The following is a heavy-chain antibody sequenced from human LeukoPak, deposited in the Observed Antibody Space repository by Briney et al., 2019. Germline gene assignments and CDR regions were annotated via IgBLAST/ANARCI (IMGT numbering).Heavy chain of an antibody. CDR2: INPNSGGT. D-gene: IGHD6-19*01. CDR3: ARGEYSSGWYSGY. Sequence: GASVKVSCKASGYTFTGYYMHWVRQAPGQGLEWMGWINPNSGGTNYAQKFQGRVTMTRDTSISTAYMELSRLRSDDTAVCYCARGEYSSGWYSGYWGQGTLVTVSS. J-gene: IGHJ4*02. V-gene: IGHV1-2*02. CDR1: GYTFTGYY.